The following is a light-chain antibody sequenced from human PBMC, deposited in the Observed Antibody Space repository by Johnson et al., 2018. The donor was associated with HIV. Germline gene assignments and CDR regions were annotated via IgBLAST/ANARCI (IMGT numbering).Light chain of an antibody. CDR2: ENT. J-gene: IGLJ1*01. CDR1: SSNIGNNY. Sequence: QSVLTQPPSVSAAPGQKVTISCSGSSSNIGNNYVSWYQQLPGTAPKLLIYENTKRPSGIPDRFSGSKSGTSATLGITGLQTGDEADYYCGTWDTSLSAGGVFGTGTKSTVL. V-gene: IGLV1-51*02. CDR3: GTWDTSLSAGGV.